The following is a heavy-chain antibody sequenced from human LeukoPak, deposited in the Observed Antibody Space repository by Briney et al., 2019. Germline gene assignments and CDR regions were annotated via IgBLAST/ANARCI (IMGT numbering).Heavy chain of an antibody. Sequence: ASVKVSCKASGGTFSSYAISWVRQAPGQGLEWMGIINPSGGSTSYAQKFQGRVTMTRDTSTSTVYMELSSLRSEDTAVYYCSLLTGYYIGQPWGQGTLVTVSS. CDR2: INPSGGST. CDR3: SLLTGYYIGQP. CDR1: GGTFSSYA. V-gene: IGHV1-46*01. J-gene: IGHJ5*02. D-gene: IGHD3-9*01.